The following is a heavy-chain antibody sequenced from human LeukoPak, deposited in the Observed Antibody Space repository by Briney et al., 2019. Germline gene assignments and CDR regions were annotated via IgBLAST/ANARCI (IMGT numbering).Heavy chain of an antibody. CDR3: AKDARIAAGNKAFDY. J-gene: IGHJ4*02. CDR1: GSTFSTYA. V-gene: IGHV3-23*01. CDR2: VSGGGDT. Sequence: TGGSLRLSCAASGSTFSTYAMSWVRRAPGKRLEWVSAVSGGGDTFYSDSVKGRFTISRDNSKNTLYLQMNSLRAEDTAVYYCAKDARIAAGNKAFDYWGQGTLVTVSS. D-gene: IGHD6-13*01.